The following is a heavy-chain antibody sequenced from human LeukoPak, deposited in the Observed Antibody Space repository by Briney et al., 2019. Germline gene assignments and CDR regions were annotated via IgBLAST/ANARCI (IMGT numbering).Heavy chain of an antibody. CDR1: GFTFSSYA. Sequence: GGSLRLSCAASGFTFSSYAMSWVRQAPGKGLEWVSAISGSGGSTYYADSVKGRFTISRDNSKNTLYLQMNSLRAEDTAVYYCAKDAFHYYDSSGYYNYFDYWGQGTLVTVSS. V-gene: IGHV3-23*01. CDR3: AKDAFHYYDSSGYYNYFDY. CDR2: ISGSGGST. D-gene: IGHD3-22*01. J-gene: IGHJ4*02.